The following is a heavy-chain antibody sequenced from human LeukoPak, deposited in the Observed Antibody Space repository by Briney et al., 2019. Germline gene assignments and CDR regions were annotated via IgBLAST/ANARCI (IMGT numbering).Heavy chain of an antibody. CDR2: IYYSGST. Sequence: PSETLSLTCTVSGGTISSYYWSWIRQPPGKGLEWIGYIYYSGSTNYNPSLKSRVTISVDTSKNQFSLKLSSVTAADTAVYYCASGGDYDGYDYWGQGTLVTVSS. CDR3: ASGGDYDGYDY. CDR1: GGTISSYY. J-gene: IGHJ4*02. V-gene: IGHV4-59*01. D-gene: IGHD3-22*01.